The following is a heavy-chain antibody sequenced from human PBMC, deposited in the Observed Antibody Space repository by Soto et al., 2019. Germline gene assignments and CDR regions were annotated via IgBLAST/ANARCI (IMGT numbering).Heavy chain of an antibody. J-gene: IGHJ4*02. CDR2: IYYSGNT. CDR3: ARDLGGYRFDY. D-gene: IGHD5-12*01. CDR1: GGSISSGDYY. V-gene: IGHV4-31*03. Sequence: QVQLQESGPGLVKPSQTLSLTCTVSGGSISSGDYYWTWIRQHPGKGLEWIGYIYYSGNTYYNPSLKSRATLSPXTSKNYFSLKLSSVTAADTAVYYCARDLGGYRFDYWGQGTLVTVSS.